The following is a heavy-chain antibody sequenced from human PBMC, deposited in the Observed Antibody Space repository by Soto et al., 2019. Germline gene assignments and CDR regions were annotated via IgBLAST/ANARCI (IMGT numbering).Heavy chain of an antibody. D-gene: IGHD6-19*01. CDR1: GYTFTSYA. V-gene: IGHV1-3*01. CDR2: INAGNGNT. Sequence: GASVKVSCKASGYTFTSYAMHWVRQAPGQRLEWMGWINAGNGNTKYSQKFQGRVTMTRDTSTSTVYMELSSLRSEDTAVYYCARDLVSGWYGGYFDYWGQGTLVTVSS. CDR3: ARDLVSGWYGGYFDY. J-gene: IGHJ4*02.